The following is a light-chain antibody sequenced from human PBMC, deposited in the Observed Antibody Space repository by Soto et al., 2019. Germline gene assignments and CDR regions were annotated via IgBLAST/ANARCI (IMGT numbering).Light chain of an antibody. Sequence: DIVMTQSPDSLAVSLGERATINCKSSQSVLYSSNNKNYLGWYQQKAGQPPKLLIYWASSRESGVPDRFSGSGSGTDFTLTISSLQAEDVAVYYCQQYDSTPRTFGGGTKVEIK. CDR3: QQYDSTPRT. CDR2: WAS. V-gene: IGKV4-1*01. J-gene: IGKJ4*01. CDR1: QSVLYSSNNKNY.